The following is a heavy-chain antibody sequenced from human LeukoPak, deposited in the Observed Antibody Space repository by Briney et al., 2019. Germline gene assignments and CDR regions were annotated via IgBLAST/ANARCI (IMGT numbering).Heavy chain of an antibody. CDR2: ISGDGVST. Sequence: PGGSLRLPCVASGLPIGDFAMHWVRQAPGQGLEWVSLISGDGVSTFFADSVKGRFSISRDNSKNSLFLGMSSLRTEDTAMYYCARESGKFDYWGQGTLVAVSS. CDR1: GLPIGDFA. J-gene: IGHJ4*02. V-gene: IGHV3-43*02. CDR3: ARESGKFDY.